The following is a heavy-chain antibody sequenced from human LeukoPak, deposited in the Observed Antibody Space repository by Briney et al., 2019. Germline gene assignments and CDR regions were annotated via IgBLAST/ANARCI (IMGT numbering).Heavy chain of an antibody. CDR1: GGSISSYY. CDR2: IYYSGST. D-gene: IGHD2-8*01. Sequence: PSETLSLTCTVSGGSISSYYWSWIRQPPGKGLEWIGYIYYSGSTNYNPSLKSRVTISVDTSKNQFSLKLSSVTAADTAVYYCARAVYADLSGVAFDIWGQGTMVTVSS. CDR3: ARAVYADLSGVAFDI. J-gene: IGHJ3*02. V-gene: IGHV4-59*01.